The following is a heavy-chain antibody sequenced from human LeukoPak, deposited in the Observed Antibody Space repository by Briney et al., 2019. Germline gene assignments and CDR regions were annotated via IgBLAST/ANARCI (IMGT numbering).Heavy chain of an antibody. CDR1: GGSISSYY. CDR2: IYYSGST. V-gene: IGHV4-59*12. Sequence: PSETLSLTCTVSGGSISSYYWSWIRQPPGKGLEWIGYIYYSGSTNYNPSLKSRVTISVDTSKNQFSLKLSSVTAADTAVYYCARVVSMGATGWFDPWGQGTLVTVSS. CDR3: ARVVSMGATGWFDP. D-gene: IGHD1-26*01. J-gene: IGHJ5*02.